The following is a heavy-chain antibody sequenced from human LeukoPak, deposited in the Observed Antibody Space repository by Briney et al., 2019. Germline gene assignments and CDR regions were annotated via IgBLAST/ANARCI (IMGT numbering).Heavy chain of an antibody. Sequence: PRASVKVSCKASGYTFTGYYMHWVRQAPGQGREWMGWINPHSGGTNYAQKFQGRVTMTRDTSISTAYMELSRLRSDDTAVYYCARAGTGMVRGVQHFDYWGQGTLVTVSS. CDR1: GYTFTGYY. V-gene: IGHV1-2*02. D-gene: IGHD3-10*01. CDR2: INPHSGGT. J-gene: IGHJ4*02. CDR3: ARAGTGMVRGVQHFDY.